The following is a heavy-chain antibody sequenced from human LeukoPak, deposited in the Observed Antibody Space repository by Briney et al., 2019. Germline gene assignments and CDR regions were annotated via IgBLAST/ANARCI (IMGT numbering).Heavy chain of an antibody. CDR2: INHSGST. V-gene: IGHV4-39*07. D-gene: IGHD3-22*01. CDR1: GGSISSSSYY. CDR3: ARRSRITMITHRNFFDY. Sequence: SETLSLTCTVSGGSISSSSYYWGWIRQPPGKGLEWIGEINHSGSTNYNPSLKSRVTISVDTSRNQFSLKLSSVTAADTAVYYGARRSRITMITHRNFFDYWGQGTLVTVSS. J-gene: IGHJ4*02.